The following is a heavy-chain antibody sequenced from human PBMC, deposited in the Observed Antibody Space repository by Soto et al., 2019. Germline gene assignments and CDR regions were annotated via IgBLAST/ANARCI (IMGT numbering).Heavy chain of an antibody. CDR3: ARDLITIFGVAVYYYYGMDV. CDR2: ISYDGSNK. J-gene: IGHJ6*02. D-gene: IGHD3-3*01. Sequence: GGSLRLSCAASGFTFSSYAMHWVRQAPGKGLEWVAVISYDGSNKYYADSVKGRFTISRDNSKNTLYLQMNSLRAEDTAVYYCARDLITIFGVAVYYYYGMDVWGQGTTVTVSS. CDR1: GFTFSSYA. V-gene: IGHV3-30-3*01.